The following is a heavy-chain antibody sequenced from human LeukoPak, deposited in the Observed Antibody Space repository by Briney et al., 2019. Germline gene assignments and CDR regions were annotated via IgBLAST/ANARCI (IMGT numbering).Heavy chain of an antibody. Sequence: SETLSLTCTVSGGSISNYYWSWMRQPPGKALEWIGYIFYSGSTNDDTSLKRRVSISGDTSKKQLSLKLSSVTAADTALYYCARHAGGSGSPRPYYGMDVWGQGTTVTVSS. CDR3: ARHAGGSGSPRPYYGMDV. CDR1: GGSISNYY. CDR2: IFYSGST. J-gene: IGHJ6*02. D-gene: IGHD3-10*01. V-gene: IGHV4-59*08.